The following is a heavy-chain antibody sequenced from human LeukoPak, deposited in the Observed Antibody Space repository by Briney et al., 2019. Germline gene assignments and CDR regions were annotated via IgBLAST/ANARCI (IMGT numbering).Heavy chain of an antibody. V-gene: IGHV3-30*18. CDR1: GFTFSSYG. J-gene: IGHJ4*02. D-gene: IGHD6-13*01. CDR3: AKHSSLDY. Sequence: GGSLRLSCAASGFTFSSYGMHWVRQAPGKGLEWVAVISYDGSNKYYADSVKGQFTISRDNSKNTLYLQMNSLRAEDTAVYYCAKHSSLDYWGQGTLVTVSS. CDR2: ISYDGSNK.